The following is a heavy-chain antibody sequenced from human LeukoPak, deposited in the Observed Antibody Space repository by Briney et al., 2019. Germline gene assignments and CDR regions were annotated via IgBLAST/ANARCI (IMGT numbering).Heavy chain of an antibody. Sequence: PSETLSLTCTVSGYSISSGYYWCWIRQPPGKGLEWIGSIYHSGSTYYNPSLKSRVTISVDTSKNQFSLKLSSVTAAVTAVYYCAREGIVVVPAARRFDPWGQGTLVTVSS. CDR3: AREGIVVVPAARRFDP. CDR1: GYSISSGYY. CDR2: IYHSGST. D-gene: IGHD2-2*01. V-gene: IGHV4-38-2*02. J-gene: IGHJ5*02.